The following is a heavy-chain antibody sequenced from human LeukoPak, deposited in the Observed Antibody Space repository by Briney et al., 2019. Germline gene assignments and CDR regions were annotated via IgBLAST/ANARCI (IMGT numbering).Heavy chain of an antibody. Sequence: ASVKVSCKSSGYTFTSYDINWVRQAPGQGLEWMGWMKPNSGETRYARKFQGRVTMTRNTSISTAYMELSSLRSEDTAVYYCARANRAVIAVNYYYYYIDVWGKGTTITVSS. CDR1: GYTFTSYD. V-gene: IGHV1-8*01. CDR2: MKPNSGET. D-gene: IGHD2-21*01. CDR3: ARANRAVIAVNYYYYYIDV. J-gene: IGHJ6*03.